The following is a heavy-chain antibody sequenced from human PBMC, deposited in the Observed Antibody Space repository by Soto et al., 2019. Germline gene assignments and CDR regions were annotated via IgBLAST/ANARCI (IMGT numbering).Heavy chain of an antibody. Sequence: EVQLVESGGGLVQPGGSLRLSCAASGFIFSSYEMNWVRQAPGKGLEWISYISDSGSTIYYADSVKGRFTISRDNAKKSLYLQMNGLRAEDTAVYYCAREVTTPGVWGQGTTVTVSS. D-gene: IGHD3-3*01. CDR3: AREVTTPGV. V-gene: IGHV3-48*03. J-gene: IGHJ6*02. CDR2: ISDSGSTI. CDR1: GFIFSSYE.